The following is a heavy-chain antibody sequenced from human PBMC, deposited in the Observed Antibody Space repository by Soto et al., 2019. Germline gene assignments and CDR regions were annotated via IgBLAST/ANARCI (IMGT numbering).Heavy chain of an antibody. CDR3: ARGRFLEWLSNDFDY. J-gene: IGHJ4*02. V-gene: IGHV4-4*02. Sequence: QVQLQESGPGLVKPSGTLSLTCAVSGGSISSSNWWRWVRQPPGKGLEWIGEIYHSGSTNYNPSLKSRVTISVDKSKNQFSLTLSSVTPADTAVYYCARGRFLEWLSNDFDYWGQGTLVTVSS. D-gene: IGHD3-3*01. CDR1: GGSISSSNW. CDR2: IYHSGST.